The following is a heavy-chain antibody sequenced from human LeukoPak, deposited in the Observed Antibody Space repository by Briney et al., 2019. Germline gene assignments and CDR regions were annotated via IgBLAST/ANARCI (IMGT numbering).Heavy chain of an antibody. CDR1: GYSRTELS. CDR2: FDPEDGET. D-gene: IGHD1-26*01. V-gene: IGHV1-24*01. CDR3: ATSIGTYYPFHY. J-gene: IGHJ4*02. Sequence: GASVKVFCKVSGYSRTELSMHWVRQAPGKGLEWMGGFDPEDGETIYAQKFQGRVTMTEDTSTDTAYMELSSLRSEDTAVYYCATSIGTYYPFHYRRQPALLTVSS.